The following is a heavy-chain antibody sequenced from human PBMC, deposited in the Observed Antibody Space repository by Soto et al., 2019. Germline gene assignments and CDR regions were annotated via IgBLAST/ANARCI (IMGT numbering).Heavy chain of an antibody. J-gene: IGHJ3*02. V-gene: IGHV1-46*03. Sequence: GASVKVSCKASGYTFTSYYMHWVRQAPGQGLEWMGIINPSGGSTSYAQKFQGRVTMTRDTSTSTVYMELSSLRSEDTAVYYCARASREVGEWRQQLYGAFDIWGQGTMVPVSS. CDR2: INPSGGST. CDR1: GYTFTSYY. CDR3: ARASREVGEWRQQLYGAFDI. D-gene: IGHD6-13*01.